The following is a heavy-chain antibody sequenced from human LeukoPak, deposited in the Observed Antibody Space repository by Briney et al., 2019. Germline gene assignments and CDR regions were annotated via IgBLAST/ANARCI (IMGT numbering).Heavy chain of an antibody. D-gene: IGHD3-22*01. J-gene: IGHJ4*02. Sequence: SETLTLTCAVSGYSISSGYYWGWIRQPPGKGLEWIGSIHHSGSTYYNPSLKSRVTISVDTSKNQFSLKLSSVTAADTAVYYCARRGIGYYYDSSGYTDTYYFDYWGQGTLVTVSS. V-gene: IGHV4-38-2*01. CDR2: IHHSGST. CDR3: ARRGIGYYYDSSGYTDTYYFDY. CDR1: GYSISSGYY.